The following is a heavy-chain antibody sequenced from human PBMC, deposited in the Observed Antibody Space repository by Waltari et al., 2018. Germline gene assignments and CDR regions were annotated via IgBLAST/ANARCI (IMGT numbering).Heavy chain of an antibody. V-gene: IGHV3-33*01. CDR3: ARNDYGDYDGGI. CDR2: IWYDGSNK. J-gene: IGHJ4*02. D-gene: IGHD4-17*01. Sequence: QVQLVESGGGVVQPGRSLRLSCAASGFTFSSYGMHWVRQAPGKGLEWVAVIWYDGSNKYYADSVKGRFTISRDNSKNTLYLQMNSLRAEDTAVYYCARNDYGDYDGGIWGQGTLVTVSS. CDR1: GFTFSSYG.